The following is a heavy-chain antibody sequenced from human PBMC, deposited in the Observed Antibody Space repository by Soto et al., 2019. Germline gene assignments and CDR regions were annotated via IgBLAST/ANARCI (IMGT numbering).Heavy chain of an antibody. CDR1: GFTFSHYA. Sequence: PGGSLRLSCAASGFTFSHYAMHWVRQAPGKGLEWVAATWYDGDTRYYSDSVKGRFTISRDNSKTTLFLQMDSLRPEDTAVYYCTRSHIWFRGIIIHNTLDFWGQGTLVTVSS. J-gene: IGHJ4*02. D-gene: IGHD3-10*01. CDR2: TWYDGDTR. CDR3: TRSHIWFRGIIIHNTLDF. V-gene: IGHV3-33*01.